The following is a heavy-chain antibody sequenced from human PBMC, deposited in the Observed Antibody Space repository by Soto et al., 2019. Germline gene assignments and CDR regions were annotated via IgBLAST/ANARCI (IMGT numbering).Heavy chain of an antibody. CDR1: GGTFSSYA. CDR2: IIPISGTA. D-gene: IGHD2-2*01. J-gene: IGHJ6*02. V-gene: IGHV1-69*01. CDR3: ARSQGSSTSLEIYYYYYYGMDV. Sequence: QVQLVQSGAEVKKPGSSVKVSCKASGGTFSSYAISWVRQAPGQGLEWMGGIIPISGTANYAQKFQGRVRMTADESTSTAYMELSSLRSEDTGVYYCARSQGSSTSLEIYYYYYYGMDVWGQGTTVTVSS.